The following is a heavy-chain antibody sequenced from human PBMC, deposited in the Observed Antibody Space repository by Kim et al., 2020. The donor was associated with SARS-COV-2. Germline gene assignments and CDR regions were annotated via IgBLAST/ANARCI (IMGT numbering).Heavy chain of an antibody. V-gene: IGHV3-72*01. J-gene: IGHJ4*02. CDR3: ARDENGSYNY. CDR1: GFTFSDYF. D-gene: IGHD1-26*01. CDR2: SRNKANNYAI. Sequence: GGSLRLSCAASGFTFSDYFMDWVRQAPGKGLEWLGRSRNKANNYAIEYAASVKGKFTISRADSENSLYLQMNSLKTEDTAIYYCARDENGSYNYWGQGTLVTVSS.